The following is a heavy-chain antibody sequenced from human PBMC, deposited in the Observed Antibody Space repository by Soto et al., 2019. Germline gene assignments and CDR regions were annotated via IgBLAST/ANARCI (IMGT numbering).Heavy chain of an antibody. CDR3: AKVLEARYFDWLLYPDAFDI. V-gene: IGHV3-30*18. Sequence: PGGSLRLSCAASGFTFSSYGMHWVRQAPGKGLEWVAVISYDGSNKYYADSVKGRFTISRDNSKNTLYLQMNSLRAEDTAVYYCAKVLEARYFDWLLYPDAFDIWGQGTMVTVSS. J-gene: IGHJ3*02. CDR1: GFTFSSYG. D-gene: IGHD3-9*01. CDR2: ISYDGSNK.